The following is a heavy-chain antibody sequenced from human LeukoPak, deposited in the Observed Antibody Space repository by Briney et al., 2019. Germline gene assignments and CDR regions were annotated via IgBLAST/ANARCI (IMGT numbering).Heavy chain of an antibody. CDR2: ISGSGGST. CDR1: GFTFTTYG. V-gene: IGHV3-23*01. J-gene: IGHJ4*02. CDR3: AKGDIVVVPAAD. D-gene: IGHD2-2*01. Sequence: PGGSLRLSCSASGFTFTTYGMNWVRQAPGKGLEWVSAISGSGGSTYYADSLKGRFTISRDNSKNTLYLQMNSLRAEDTAVYYCAKGDIVVVPAADWGQGTLVTVSS.